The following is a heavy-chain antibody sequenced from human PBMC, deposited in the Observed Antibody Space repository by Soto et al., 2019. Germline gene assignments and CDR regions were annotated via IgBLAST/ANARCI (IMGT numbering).Heavy chain of an antibody. CDR1: GFTFSSYA. V-gene: IGHV3-30-3*01. Sequence: QVQLVESGGGVVQPGRSLRLSCAASGFTFSSYAMHWVRQAPGKGLEWVAVISYDGSNKYYADSVKGRFTISRDNSKNTLYLQMNSLRAEDTAVYYCAKMYSSSCWCFQHWGQGTLVTVSS. CDR2: ISYDGSNK. J-gene: IGHJ1*01. CDR3: AKMYSSSCWCFQH. D-gene: IGHD6-6*01.